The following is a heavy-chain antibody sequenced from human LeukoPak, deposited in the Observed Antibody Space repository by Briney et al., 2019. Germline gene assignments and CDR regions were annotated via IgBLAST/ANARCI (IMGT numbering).Heavy chain of an antibody. Sequence: GGSLRLSCAASGFTFSSYAMSWVRQAPGKGLEWVSAISGSGGSTYYADSVKGQFTISRDNSKNTLYLQMNSLRAEDTAVYYCAKDEEQQLSADAFDIWGQGTMVTVSS. V-gene: IGHV3-23*01. J-gene: IGHJ3*02. D-gene: IGHD6-13*01. CDR3: AKDEEQQLSADAFDI. CDR2: ISGSGGST. CDR1: GFTFSSYA.